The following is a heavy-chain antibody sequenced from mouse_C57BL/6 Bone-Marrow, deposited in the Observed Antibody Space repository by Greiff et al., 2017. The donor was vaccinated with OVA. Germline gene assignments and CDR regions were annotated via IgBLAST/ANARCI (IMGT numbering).Heavy chain of an antibody. CDR1: GFTFSDYG. Sequence: EVQVVESGGGLVKPGGSLKLSCAASGFTFSDYGMHWVRQAPEKGLEWVAYISSGSSTIYYADTVKGRYTISRDNAKNTLFLQMTRLRSEDTAMYDCAREGYYGSRSWFAYWGQGTLVTVSA. D-gene: IGHD1-1*01. CDR2: ISSGSSTI. J-gene: IGHJ3*01. V-gene: IGHV5-17*01. CDR3: AREGYYGSRSWFAY.